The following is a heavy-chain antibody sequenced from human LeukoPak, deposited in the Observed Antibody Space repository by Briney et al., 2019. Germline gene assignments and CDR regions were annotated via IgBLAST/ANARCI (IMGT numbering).Heavy chain of an antibody. D-gene: IGHD3-10*01. V-gene: IGHV3-15*01. J-gene: IGHJ4*02. CDR1: GFTFSNAW. Sequence: GGSPRLSCAASGFTFSNAWMSWVRQAPGKGLEWVGRIKSKTDGGTTDYAAPVKGRFTMSRDDSKNTLYLQMNSLKTEDTAVYYCTTAPVWFGELWIDYWGQGTLVTVSS. CDR2: IKSKTDGGTT. CDR3: TTAPVWFGELWIDY.